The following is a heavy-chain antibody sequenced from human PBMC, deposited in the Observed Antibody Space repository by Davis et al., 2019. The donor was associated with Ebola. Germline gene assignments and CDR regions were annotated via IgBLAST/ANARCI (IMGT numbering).Heavy chain of an antibody. CDR3: ASGDRMGAAGTWYYYYYGMDV. V-gene: IGHV1-2*06. CDR2: INPYNGGT. J-gene: IGHJ6*04. Sequence: AASVKVSCKASGYTFTGYYMHWVRRAPGQGLEWMGRINPYNGGTNYAQKFQGRVTMTRDTSISTAYMELSRLTSDDTAVYYCASGDRMGAAGTWYYYYYGMDVWGKGTTVTVSS. CDR1: GYTFTGYY. D-gene: IGHD6-13*01.